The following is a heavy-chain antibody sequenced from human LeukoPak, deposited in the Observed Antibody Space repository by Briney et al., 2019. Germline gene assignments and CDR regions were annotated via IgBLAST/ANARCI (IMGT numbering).Heavy chain of an antibody. Sequence: GGSLRLSCAGSGFTVSSNYMSWIRQAPGKGLEWVSYISSSGSTIYYADSVKGRFTISRDNAKNSLYLQMNSLRAEDTAVYYCARDCGRGSYHIDAFDIWGQGTMVTVSS. V-gene: IGHV3-11*04. CDR2: ISSSGSTI. CDR3: ARDCGRGSYHIDAFDI. D-gene: IGHD1-26*01. J-gene: IGHJ3*02. CDR1: GFTVSSNY.